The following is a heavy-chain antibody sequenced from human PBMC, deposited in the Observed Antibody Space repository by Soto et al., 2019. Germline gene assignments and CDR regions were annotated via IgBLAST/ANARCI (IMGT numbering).Heavy chain of an antibody. V-gene: IGHV3-7*01. D-gene: IGHD3-3*01. CDR2: IKQDGSEK. Sequence: EVQLVESGGGLVQPGGSLRLSCAASGFTFSRYWMSWVRQAPGKGLEWVANIKQDGSEKYYVESVKGRFTMPRDNTKNSLYLQMNSLRAEDTAVYYCVRDDTRRNNDFWSGHYTTDAFDIWGQGRMVTVSS. J-gene: IGHJ3*02. CDR1: GFTFSRYW. CDR3: VRDDTRRNNDFWSGHYTTDAFDI.